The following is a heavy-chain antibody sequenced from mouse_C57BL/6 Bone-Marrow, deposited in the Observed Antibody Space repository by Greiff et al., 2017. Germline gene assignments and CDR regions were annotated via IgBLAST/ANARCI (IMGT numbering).Heavy chain of an antibody. V-gene: IGHV1-85*01. CDR2: IYPRDGST. Sequence: VKLVESGPELVKPGASVKLSCKASGYTFTSYDINWVKQRPGQGLEWIGWIYPRDGSTKYNEKFKGKATLTVDTSSSTAYMELHSLTSEDSAVYFCAREGLYDGYYWFAYWGQGTLVTVSA. D-gene: IGHD2-3*01. J-gene: IGHJ3*01. CDR1: GYTFTSYD. CDR3: AREGLYDGYYWFAY.